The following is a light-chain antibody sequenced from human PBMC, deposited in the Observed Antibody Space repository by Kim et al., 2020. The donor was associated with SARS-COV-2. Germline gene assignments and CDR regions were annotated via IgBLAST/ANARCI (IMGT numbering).Light chain of an antibody. CDR2: EAS. CDR3: QQYDNYSQT. CDR1: QRISNS. J-gene: IGKJ1*01. V-gene: IGKV1-5*01. Sequence: DIQMTQSHSTLSASVGDRVTITCRASQRISNSLAWYQQRPGKAPTLLIYEASSLESGVPSRFSGTGSGTEFTLTISSLQPDDFATYYCQQYDNYSQTFGQGTKVDIK.